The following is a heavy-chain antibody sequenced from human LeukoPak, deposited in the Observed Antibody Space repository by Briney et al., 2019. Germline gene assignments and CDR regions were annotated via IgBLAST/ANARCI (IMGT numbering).Heavy chain of an antibody. Sequence: PSETLSLTCTVSGGSISSYYWSWIRQPPGKGLEWIGYIYYSGSTNHNPSLKSRVTISVDTSKNQFSLKLSSVTAADTAVYYCARGGGYSYVTSFDYWGQGTLVTVSS. CDR1: GGSISSYY. J-gene: IGHJ4*02. CDR3: ARGGGYSYVTSFDY. D-gene: IGHD5-18*01. CDR2: IYYSGST. V-gene: IGHV4-59*01.